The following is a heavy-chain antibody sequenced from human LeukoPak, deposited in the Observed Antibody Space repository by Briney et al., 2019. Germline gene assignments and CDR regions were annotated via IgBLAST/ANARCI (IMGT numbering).Heavy chain of an antibody. Sequence: ASVKVSCKASGYTFTGYYMHWVRQAPGQGLEWMGRINPNSGGTNYAQKFQGGVTMTRDTSISTAYMELSRLRSDDTAVYYCATCIAAALGAFDIWGQGTMVTVSS. J-gene: IGHJ3*02. CDR3: ATCIAAALGAFDI. D-gene: IGHD6-13*01. V-gene: IGHV1-2*06. CDR2: INPNSGGT. CDR1: GYTFTGYY.